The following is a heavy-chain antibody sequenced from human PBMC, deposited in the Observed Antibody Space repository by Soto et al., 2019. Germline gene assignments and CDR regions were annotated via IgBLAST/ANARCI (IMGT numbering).Heavy chain of an antibody. CDR2: IYYNGST. Sequence: QVQLQESGPGLVKPSQTLSLTCTVSGGSISSGGYYWSWIRQHPGKGLEWIGYIYYNGSTYYNPSLKSRVNTSVDTSKNQFSLKLSSVTAADTAVYYCARERRFYYDSSGYLTNFDYWGQGTLVTVSS. CDR1: GGSISSGGYY. D-gene: IGHD3-22*01. CDR3: ARERRFYYDSSGYLTNFDY. V-gene: IGHV4-31*03. J-gene: IGHJ4*02.